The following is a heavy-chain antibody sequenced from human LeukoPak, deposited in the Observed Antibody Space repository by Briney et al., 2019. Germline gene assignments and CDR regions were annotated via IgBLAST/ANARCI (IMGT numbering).Heavy chain of an antibody. Sequence: SETPSLTCTVSGGSISSNYWSWIRQPPGKGLEWIGYIYNSGSTNYNPSLKSRVTISVDTSKNQFSLKLNSVTAADTAVYYCARQGGSFAFDIWGQGTMVTVSS. D-gene: IGHD1-26*01. J-gene: IGHJ3*02. V-gene: IGHV4-59*08. CDR3: ARQGGSFAFDI. CDR1: GGSISSNY. CDR2: IYNSGST.